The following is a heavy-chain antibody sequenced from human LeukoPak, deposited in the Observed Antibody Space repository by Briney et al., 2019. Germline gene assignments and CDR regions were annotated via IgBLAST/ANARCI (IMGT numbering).Heavy chain of an antibody. CDR3: ARSVVVVAAPFDY. Sequence: GGSLRLSCAASGFTFSDYAMTWVRQAPGKGLEYVPAISSTGTSTYYANSVKGRFTISRDNSKKTLYLHMGSLRAEDMAVYYCARSVVVVAAPFDYWGQGTLVTVSS. J-gene: IGHJ4*02. D-gene: IGHD2-15*01. CDR1: GFTFSDYA. V-gene: IGHV3-64*01. CDR2: ISSTGTST.